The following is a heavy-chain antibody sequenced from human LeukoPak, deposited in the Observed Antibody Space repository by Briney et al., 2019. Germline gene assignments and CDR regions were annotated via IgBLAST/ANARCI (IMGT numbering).Heavy chain of an antibody. CDR3: ARGGVNTFWSGYYGDAFDI. J-gene: IGHJ3*02. V-gene: IGHV3-7*01. CDR1: GFTFSSYW. D-gene: IGHD3-3*01. Sequence: GGSLRLSCAAPGFTFSSYWMSWVRQAPGKGLEWVANIKQDGSEKYYVDSVKGGFTISRDNAKNSLYLQMNSLRAEDTAVYYCARGGVNTFWSGYYGDAFDIWGQGTMVTVSS. CDR2: IKQDGSEK.